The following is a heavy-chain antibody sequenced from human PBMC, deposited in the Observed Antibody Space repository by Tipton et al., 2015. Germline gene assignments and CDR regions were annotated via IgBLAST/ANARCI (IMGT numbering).Heavy chain of an antibody. CDR1: GGSFSGYY. CDR3: ARARGRHGGLFDS. D-gene: IGHD4-23*01. J-gene: IGHJ4*02. V-gene: IGHV4-34*01. Sequence: TLSLTCAVYGGSFSGYYWGWIRQAPGKGLEWIGFVYPGGGTYYNPSLKSRVTILVDTTQNQVSLKMSSVTASDTAVYYCARARGRHGGLFDSWGQGILVTVSS. CDR2: VYPGGGT.